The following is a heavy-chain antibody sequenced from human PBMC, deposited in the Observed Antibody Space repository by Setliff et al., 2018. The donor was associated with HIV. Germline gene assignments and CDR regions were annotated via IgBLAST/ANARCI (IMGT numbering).Heavy chain of an antibody. CDR1: GGFISTYY. V-gene: IGHV4-59*01. J-gene: IGHJ4*02. Sequence: PSETLSLTCTVSGGFISTYYWSWIRQPPGKGLEWVGYVFHDGSVDYNPSLKSRVTMSVDTAKNQFSLSLSSVTAADTAVYYCARDGGSLWRFDRWGQGTLVT. D-gene: IGHD2-15*01. CDR2: VFHDGSV. CDR3: ARDGGSLWRFDR.